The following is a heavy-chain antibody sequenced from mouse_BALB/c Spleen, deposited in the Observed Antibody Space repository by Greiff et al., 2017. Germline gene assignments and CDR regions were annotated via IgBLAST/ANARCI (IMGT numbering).Heavy chain of an antibody. CDR1: GYSITSDYA. J-gene: IGHJ3*01. CDR2: ISYSGST. CDR3: AADYDGRAWFAY. Sequence: EVKLQESGPGLVKPSQSLSLTCTVTGYSITSDYAWNWIRQFPGNKLEWMGYISYSGSTSYNPSLKSRISITRDTSKNQFFLQLNSVTTEDTATYYCAADYDGRAWFAYWGQGTLVTVSA. D-gene: IGHD2-4*01. V-gene: IGHV3-2*02.